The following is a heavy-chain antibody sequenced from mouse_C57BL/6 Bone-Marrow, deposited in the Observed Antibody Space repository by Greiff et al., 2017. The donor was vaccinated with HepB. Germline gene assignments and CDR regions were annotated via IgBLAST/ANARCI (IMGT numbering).Heavy chain of an antibody. D-gene: IGHD2-13*01. V-gene: IGHV1-82*01. CDR3: ARSGGDYFDY. J-gene: IGHJ2*01. CDR2: IYPGDGDT. CDR1: SYAFSSSW. Sequence: QVQLQQSGPELVKPGASVKISCKASSYAFSSSWMNWVKQRPGKGLEWIGRIYPGDGDTNYNGKFKGKATLTADKSSSTAYMQLSSLTSEDSAVYFCARSGGDYFDYWGQGTTLTVSS.